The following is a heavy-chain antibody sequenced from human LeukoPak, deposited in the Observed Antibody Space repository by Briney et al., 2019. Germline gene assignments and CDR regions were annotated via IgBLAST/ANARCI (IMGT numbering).Heavy chain of an antibody. CDR3: ARAPRNSSTMLDF. Sequence: VASVKVSCKASGYTFTSYWIQWVRQAPGQGLEWMGLINPDGGSTAYAHRFQGRVIMTRDTSTSTAYMDLSSLRSEDTAVYHCARAPRNSSTMLDFWGQGVLVTISS. J-gene: IGHJ4*02. V-gene: IGHV1-46*01. CDR1: GYTFTSYW. CDR2: INPDGGST. D-gene: IGHD6-13*01.